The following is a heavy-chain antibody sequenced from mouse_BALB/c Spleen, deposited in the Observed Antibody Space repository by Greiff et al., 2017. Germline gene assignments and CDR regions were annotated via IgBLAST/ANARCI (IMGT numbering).Heavy chain of an antibody. J-gene: IGHJ3*01. CDR3: ARGIYDGYPRFAY. CDR2: IWAGGST. CDR1: GFSFTSYG. V-gene: IGHV2-9*02. Sequence: VQRVESGPGLVAPSQSLSITCTVSGFSFTSYGVHWVRQPPGKGLEWLGVIWAGGSTNYNSALMSRLSISKDNSKSQVFLKMNSLQTDDTAMYYCARGIYDGYPRFAYWGQGTLVTVSA. D-gene: IGHD2-3*01.